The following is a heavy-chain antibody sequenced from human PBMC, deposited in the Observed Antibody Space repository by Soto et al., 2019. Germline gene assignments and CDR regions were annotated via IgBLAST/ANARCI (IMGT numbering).Heavy chain of an antibody. CDR3: AAPRVAVPHTRYFDP. D-gene: IGHD6-19*01. Sequence: EAQLLESGGGLVQPGGSLRLSCAASGFAFSNFAMSWFRQAPGKGLEWVSAIGSGSRGTHYAESVEDRFTISRDDSKNTLYLQLTSLTAADTAVYYCAAPRVAVPHTRYFDPWGQGTPVTVSP. J-gene: IGHJ5*02. V-gene: IGHV3-23*01. CDR2: IGSGSRGT. CDR1: GFAFSNFA.